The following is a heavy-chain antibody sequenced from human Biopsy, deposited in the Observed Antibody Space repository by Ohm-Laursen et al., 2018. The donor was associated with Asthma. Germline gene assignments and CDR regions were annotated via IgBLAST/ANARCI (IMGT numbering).Heavy chain of an antibody. CDR3: ARTFHFWSPYHAEHYQL. J-gene: IGHJ1*01. CDR1: GFTFGDYW. CDR2: VKHDGTEK. V-gene: IGHV3-7*01. D-gene: IGHD3-3*02. Sequence: LSLTCAASGFTFGDYWMSWVRQVPGKGLEWVANVKHDGTEKNHVDSLKGRFTISRDNAKNSLYLQMNSLRAEDTAVYYCARTFHFWSPYHAEHYQLWGQGTLVTVPS.